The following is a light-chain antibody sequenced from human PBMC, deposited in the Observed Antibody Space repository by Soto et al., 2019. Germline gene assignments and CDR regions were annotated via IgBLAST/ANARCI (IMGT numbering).Light chain of an antibody. Sequence: IQMTQSPSTLSAPVGDRVTITCQASQTISTLLAWFQRKPGKAPNLLIYDASNLESGVPSRFSGSGSGTEFTLTISSLQSDDSATYFCQQYSHLVTFGQGTKLEIK. V-gene: IGKV1-5*01. CDR2: DAS. CDR3: QQYSHLVT. J-gene: IGKJ2*01. CDR1: QTISTL.